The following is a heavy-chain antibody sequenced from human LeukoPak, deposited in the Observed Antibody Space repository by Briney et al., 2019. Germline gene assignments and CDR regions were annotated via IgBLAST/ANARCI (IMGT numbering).Heavy chain of an antibody. CDR1: GFTFSSYA. CDR3: ARDVGLRFLEWLFDY. J-gene: IGHJ4*02. Sequence: GGSLRLSCAASGFTFSSYAMHWVRQAPGKGLEWGAVISYGGSNKYYADSVKGRFTISRDNSQNTLYLQMNSLRAEDTAVYYCARDVGLRFLEWLFDYWGQGTLVTVSS. CDR2: ISYGGSNK. D-gene: IGHD3-3*01. V-gene: IGHV3-30-3*01.